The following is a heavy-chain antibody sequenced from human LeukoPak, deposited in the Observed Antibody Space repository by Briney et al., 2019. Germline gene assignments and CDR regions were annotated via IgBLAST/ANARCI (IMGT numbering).Heavy chain of an antibody. D-gene: IGHD3-10*01. J-gene: IGHJ4*02. CDR2: ISGSGGST. Sequence: GGSLRLSCAASGFTFSSYAMSWVRQAPGKGLEWVSAISGSGGSTYYADSVKGRFTTSRDNSKNTLYLQMNSLRAEDTAVYYCAKSFGSPYYFDYWGQGTLVTVSS. V-gene: IGHV3-23*01. CDR1: GFTFSSYA. CDR3: AKSFGSPYYFDY.